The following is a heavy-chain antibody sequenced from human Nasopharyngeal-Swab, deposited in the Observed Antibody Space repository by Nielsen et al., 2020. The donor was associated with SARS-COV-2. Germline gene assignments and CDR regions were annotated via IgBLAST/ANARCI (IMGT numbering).Heavy chain of an antibody. CDR3: ARGRGITVTTPSPVFDY. CDR1: GGSFSGYY. J-gene: IGHJ4*02. D-gene: IGHD1-20*01. V-gene: IGHV4-34*01. Sequence: TLSPTRAVYGGSFSGYYWSWIRQSPGKGLEWIGEINHSGSINYNLSLKSRVTISVETSKNQFSLKLSSVTAADTAVYYCARGRGITVTTPSPVFDYWGQGTLVTVSS. CDR2: INHSGSI.